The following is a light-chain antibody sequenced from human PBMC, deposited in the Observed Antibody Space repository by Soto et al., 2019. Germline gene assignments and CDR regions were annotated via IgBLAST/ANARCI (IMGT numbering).Light chain of an antibody. CDR3: QPFTTHWLWP. V-gene: IGKV1-5*03. CDR1: QRISNW. J-gene: IGKJ1*01. CDR2: QAS. Sequence: VQRPLSKSTMAASAGDRVTITVRASQRISNWLAWYQQKPGKAPKLLIYQASNLQSGVPPRFSGSGFGTEFTLTISILYPQDFAMYYWQPFTTHWLWPFGQGTKVDIK.